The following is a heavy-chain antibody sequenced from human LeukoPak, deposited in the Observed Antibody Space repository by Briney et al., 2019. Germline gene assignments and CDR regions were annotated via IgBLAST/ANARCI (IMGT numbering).Heavy chain of an antibody. J-gene: IGHJ3*02. CDR1: GFTFSSYS. V-gene: IGHV3-21*04. CDR2: ISSSSSYI. D-gene: IGHD2-2*01. Sequence: GGSLRLSCAASGFTFSSYSMNWVRQAPGKGLEWVSSISSSSSYIYYADSVKGRFTISRDNAKNSLYLQMNTLRAEDTAVYYCAKGAHCSSTSCEGGAFDIWGQGTMVTVSS. CDR3: AKGAHCSSTSCEGGAFDI.